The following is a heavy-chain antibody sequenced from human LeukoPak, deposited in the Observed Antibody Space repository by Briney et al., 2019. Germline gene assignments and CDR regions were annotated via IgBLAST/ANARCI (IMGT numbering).Heavy chain of an antibody. J-gene: IGHJ6*03. CDR3: AKGGYDFWSGYPNYYYYYYMDV. D-gene: IGHD3-3*01. V-gene: IGHV3-20*04. Sequence: PGGSLRLSCAASGFTFDDYGMSWVRQAPGKGLEWVSGINWNGGSTGYADSVKGRFTISRDNAKNSLYLQMNSLRAEDTAVYYCAKGGYDFWSGYPNYYYYYYMDVWGKGTTVTVSS. CDR2: INWNGGST. CDR1: GFTFDDYG.